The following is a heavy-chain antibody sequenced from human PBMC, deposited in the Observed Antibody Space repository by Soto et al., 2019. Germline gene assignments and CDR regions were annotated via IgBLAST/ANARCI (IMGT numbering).Heavy chain of an antibody. J-gene: IGHJ4*02. CDR2: ISATGGST. V-gene: IGHV3-23*01. D-gene: IGHD4-4*01. CDR3: TKASSARSDSKSSDLED. Sequence: EVQLLDSGGYLVQPGGSLRLSCAASGFSFSDYAMNWVRQAPGKGLEWVSEISATGGSTFYADFVKGRFTISRDNSKNTLYPPLTSPRDEDMARYYCTKASSARSDSKSSDLEDWGPGTVVSV. CDR1: GFSFSDYA.